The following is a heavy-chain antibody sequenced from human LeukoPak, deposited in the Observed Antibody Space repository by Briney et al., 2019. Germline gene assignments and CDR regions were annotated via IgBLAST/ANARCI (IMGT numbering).Heavy chain of an antibody. CDR3: ARSGYDDFFYYAMDA. D-gene: IGHD5-12*01. CDR1: GFTFSSYA. J-gene: IGHJ6*02. Sequence: GGSLRLSCAASGFTFSSYAMHWVRQAPGKRLECVAVISYDGTNKYYGDSVKGRFTISRDNSKNTLYLQMNSLRAEDTAVYYCARSGYDDFFYYAMDAWGQGTTVTVSS. CDR2: ISYDGTNK. V-gene: IGHV3-30-3*01.